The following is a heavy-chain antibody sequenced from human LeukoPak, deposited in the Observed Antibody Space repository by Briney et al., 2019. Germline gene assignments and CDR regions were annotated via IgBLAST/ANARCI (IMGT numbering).Heavy chain of an antibody. J-gene: IGHJ4*02. CDR3: ARAGHCTNGICYTADFDY. CDR2: ITDSGGNT. Sequence: GGSLRLSCTASGFTFSTYAMSWVRQASGKGLEWVSAITDSGGNTYYAAPVKGRFTISRDNSKNTLYLQMNSLRAEDTAAYYCARAGHCTNGICYTADFDYWGQGTLVTVSS. CDR1: GFTFSTYA. D-gene: IGHD2-8*01. V-gene: IGHV3-23*01.